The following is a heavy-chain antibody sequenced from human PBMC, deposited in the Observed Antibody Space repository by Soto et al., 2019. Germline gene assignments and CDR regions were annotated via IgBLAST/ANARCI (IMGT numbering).Heavy chain of an antibody. Sequence: QVQLQESGPGLVKPSGTLSLTCAVSGGSFSRIAWWSWVRQPPGKGLEWIAEIHRGGSTNYNPSLKSRVTISVDKSKSQFALNLNSVTAADTAVYYCACGTGAYGLDVWGQGTTVTVSS. V-gene: IGHV4-4*02. J-gene: IGHJ6*02. CDR2: IHRGGST. CDR1: GGSFSRIAW. D-gene: IGHD7-27*01. CDR3: ACGTGAYGLDV.